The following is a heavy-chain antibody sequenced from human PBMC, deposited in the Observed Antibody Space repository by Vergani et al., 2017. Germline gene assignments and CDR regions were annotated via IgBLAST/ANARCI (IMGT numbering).Heavy chain of an antibody. CDR2: ISYDGSNK. CDR1: GFTFSSYW. CDR3: ARSGYSYGYEYYFDY. V-gene: IGHV3-30*01. Sequence: VQLVESGGGLVQPGGSLRLSCAASGFTFSSYWMHWVRQAPGKGLEWVAVISYDGSNKYYADSVKGRFTISRDNSKNTLYLQMNSLRAEDTAVYYCARSGYSYGYEYYFDYWGQGTLVTVSS. D-gene: IGHD5-18*01. J-gene: IGHJ4*02.